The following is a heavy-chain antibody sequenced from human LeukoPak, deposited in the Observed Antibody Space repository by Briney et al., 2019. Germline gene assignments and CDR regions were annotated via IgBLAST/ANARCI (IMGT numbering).Heavy chain of an antibody. V-gene: IGHV1-69*01. CDR3: ARERGDCSSTSCYLSSRFDY. CDR1: GGTFSSYA. D-gene: IGHD2-2*01. J-gene: IGHJ4*02. Sequence: GSSVKVSCKGSGGTFSSYAISWVRQAPGQGLEWMGGIIPIFGTANYAQKFQGRVTITADESTSTAYMELSSLRSEDTAVYYCARERGDCSSTSCYLSSRFDYWGQGTLVTVSS. CDR2: IIPIFGTA.